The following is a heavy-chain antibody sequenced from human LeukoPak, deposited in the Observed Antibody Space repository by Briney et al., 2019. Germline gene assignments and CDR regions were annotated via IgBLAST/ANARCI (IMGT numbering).Heavy chain of an antibody. D-gene: IGHD3-10*01. Sequence: PGGSLRLSCAASGFTFSTYGMHWVRQAPGKGLEWVAIIWYDGGNKYYADSVKGRFTISRNNSKDTLYLQMNSLRAEDTAVYSCARGQGAFGEFFDYWGQGTLVTVSS. CDR3: ARGQGAFGEFFDY. V-gene: IGHV3-33*01. CDR2: IWYDGGNK. CDR1: GFTFSTYG. J-gene: IGHJ4*02.